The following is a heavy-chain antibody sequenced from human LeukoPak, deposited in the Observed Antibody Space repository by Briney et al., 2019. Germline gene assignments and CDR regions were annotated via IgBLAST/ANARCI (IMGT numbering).Heavy chain of an antibody. Sequence: ASVKVSCKASGYTFTSYYMYWVLQDPGQELEWMGIINSSGGNTSYAQNLQGRVTMTRDTSARLVYMELRSLRSEDTAVYYCARENTYGYSYGMDVWGQGTLVTVSS. V-gene: IGHV1-46*01. CDR1: GYTFTSYY. CDR3: ARENTYGYSYGMDV. D-gene: IGHD3-22*01. CDR2: INSSGGNT. J-gene: IGHJ6*02.